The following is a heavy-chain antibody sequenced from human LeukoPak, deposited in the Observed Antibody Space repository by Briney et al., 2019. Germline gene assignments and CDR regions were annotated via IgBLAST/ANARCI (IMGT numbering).Heavy chain of an antibody. CDR1: GYAFTGYY. J-gene: IGHJ6*02. D-gene: IGHD1-26*01. CDR2: INPNSGGT. CDR3: ARVTVGATYYYYGMDV. Sequence: GASVKVSCKASGYAFTGYYMHWVRQAPGQGLEWMGWINPNSGGTNYAQKFQGRVTMTRDTSTSTAYMELSRLRSDDTAVYYCARVTVGATYYYYGMDVWGQGTTVTVSS. V-gene: IGHV1-2*02.